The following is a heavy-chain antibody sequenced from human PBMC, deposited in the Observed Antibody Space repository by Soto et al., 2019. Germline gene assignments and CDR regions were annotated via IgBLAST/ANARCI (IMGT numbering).Heavy chain of an antibody. CDR2: ISYDGSNK. Sequence: PGGSLILSCAASGFTFSSYAMHWVRQAPGKGLEWVAVISYDGSNKYYADSVKGRFTISRDNSKNTLYLQMNSLRAEDTAVYYCARDGLLYGDHVRYYYYGMDVWGQGTTVTVSS. J-gene: IGHJ6*02. CDR3: ARDGLLYGDHVRYYYYGMDV. D-gene: IGHD4-17*01. CDR1: GFTFSSYA. V-gene: IGHV3-30-3*01.